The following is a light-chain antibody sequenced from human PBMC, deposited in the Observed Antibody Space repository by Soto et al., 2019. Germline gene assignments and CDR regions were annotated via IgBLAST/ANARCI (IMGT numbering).Light chain of an antibody. CDR3: QHFGNSPRYT. J-gene: IGKJ2*01. Sequence: EIVLTQSPGTLSLSPGERATLSCRSSQCVSSSNLAWYQQKPGQAPRLLIYDASSRATGIPDRFSGSGSGTDFTLTITRLEPEDFAVYYCQHFGNSPRYTFGQGTKLEIK. CDR1: QCVSSSN. V-gene: IGKV3-20*01. CDR2: DAS.